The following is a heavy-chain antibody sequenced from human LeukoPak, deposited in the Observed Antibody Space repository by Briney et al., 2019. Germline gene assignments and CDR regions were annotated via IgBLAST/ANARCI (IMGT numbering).Heavy chain of an antibody. V-gene: IGHV3-48*03. J-gene: IGHJ3*02. CDR2: ISSSGSTI. Sequence: GGSLRLSCAASGFTFSSYEMNWVRQAPGKGLDGVSYISSSGSTIYYADAVKGRFTISRDNAKNSLYLQMNSLRADDTAVYYCARGKPSYYYDSSAYFYNGAFDIWGQGTMVTVSS. CDR1: GFTFSSYE. D-gene: IGHD3-22*01. CDR3: ARGKPSYYYDSSAYFYNGAFDI.